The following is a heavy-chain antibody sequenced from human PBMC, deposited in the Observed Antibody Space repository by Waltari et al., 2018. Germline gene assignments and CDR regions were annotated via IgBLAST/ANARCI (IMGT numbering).Heavy chain of an antibody. J-gene: IGHJ6*02. D-gene: IGHD2-15*01. Sequence: MHWVRPAPGKGLVWFSRIKADGSGATYADSVRRRFTISRDNTKSTLYLQMNSLRVDDTAVYYCANQRPGGYGMDVWGQGTTVTVSS. CDR3: ANQRPGGYGMDV. V-gene: IGHV3-74*01. CDR2: IKADGSGA.